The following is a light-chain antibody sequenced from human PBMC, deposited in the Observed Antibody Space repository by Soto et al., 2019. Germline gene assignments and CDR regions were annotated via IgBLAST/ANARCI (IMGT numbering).Light chain of an antibody. J-gene: IGLJ1*01. Sequence: QSVLTQPPSASGTPGQRVTISCSGNSSNIGSNYVYWYQQLPGTAPKLLIYRNNQLPSGVPDRCSGSKSGTSASLAISGLRSEDEADYYCAAWDDSLSGSYVFGTGTKLTVL. CDR1: SSNIGSNY. CDR3: AAWDDSLSGSYV. CDR2: RNN. V-gene: IGLV1-47*01.